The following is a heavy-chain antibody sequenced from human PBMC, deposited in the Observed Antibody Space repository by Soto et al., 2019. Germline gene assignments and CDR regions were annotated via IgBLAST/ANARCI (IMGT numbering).Heavy chain of an antibody. Sequence: GASVKVSCKVSGYTFTGCYMHWVRQAPGQGLEWMGWINPNSGGTNYAQKFQGWVTMTRDTSISTAYMELSRLRSDDTAVYYCARGSSGWHWEDGWFDPWGQGTLVTVSS. J-gene: IGHJ5*02. CDR2: INPNSGGT. D-gene: IGHD6-19*01. CDR1: GYTFTGCY. CDR3: ARGSSGWHWEDGWFDP. V-gene: IGHV1-2*04.